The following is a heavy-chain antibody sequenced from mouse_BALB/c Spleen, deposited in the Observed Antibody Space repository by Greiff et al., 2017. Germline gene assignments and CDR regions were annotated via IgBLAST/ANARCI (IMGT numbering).Heavy chain of an antibody. Sequence: VQLQQSGPGLVKPSQSLSLTCTVTGYSITSDYAWNWIRQFPGNQLEWMGYISYSGSTSYNPSLKSRISITRDTSKNQFFLQLNSVTTEDTATYYCASGNYGWYFDVWGAGTTVTVSS. J-gene: IGHJ1*01. D-gene: IGHD2-1*01. CDR2: ISYSGST. CDR3: ASGNYGWYFDV. CDR1: GYSITSDYA. V-gene: IGHV3-2*02.